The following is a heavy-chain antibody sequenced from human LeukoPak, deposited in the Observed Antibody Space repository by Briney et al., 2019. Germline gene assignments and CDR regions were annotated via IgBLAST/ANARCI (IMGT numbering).Heavy chain of an antibody. CDR1: GGSISSYY. J-gene: IGHJ6*03. CDR3: ARVRSKDVWRSYGSYYYYYYMDV. Sequence: SETLSLTCTVSGGSISSYYWSWIRQPPGKGLEWIGYIYYSGSTNYNPSLKSRVTISVDTSKSQFSLKLSSVTAADTAVYYCARVRSKDVWRSYGSYYYYYYMDVWGKGTTVTISS. D-gene: IGHD3-16*01. V-gene: IGHV4-59*08. CDR2: IYYSGST.